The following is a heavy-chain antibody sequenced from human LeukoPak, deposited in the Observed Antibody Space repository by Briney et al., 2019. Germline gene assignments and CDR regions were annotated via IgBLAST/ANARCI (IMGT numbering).Heavy chain of an antibody. J-gene: IGHJ4*02. V-gene: IGHV3-13*03. CDR2: IGAAGDA. CDR3: ATVDDSSGYWGGY. CDR1: GFTFSSYD. Sequence: GALRLFFAACGFTFSSYDMNWVRQAAGKGLVWVSAIGAAGDAYYPGSVKGQFTTSKENAKNSLYLQMNSLRAGDTAVYYCATVDDSSGYWGGYWGQGTLVTVSS. D-gene: IGHD3-22*01.